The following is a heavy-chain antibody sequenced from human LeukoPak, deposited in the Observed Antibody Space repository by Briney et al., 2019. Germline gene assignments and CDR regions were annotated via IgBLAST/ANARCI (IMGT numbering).Heavy chain of an antibody. J-gene: IGHJ3*02. V-gene: IGHV3-30*18. Sequence: PGGSLRLSCAASGFTFSSYGMHWVRQAPGKGLEWVAVISYHGSNKYYADSVKGRFTISRDNSKNTLYLQMNSLRAEDTAVYYCAKELGYCSGGSCYSHDAFDIWGQGTMVTVSS. D-gene: IGHD2-15*01. CDR3: AKELGYCSGGSCYSHDAFDI. CDR1: GFTFSSYG. CDR2: ISYHGSNK.